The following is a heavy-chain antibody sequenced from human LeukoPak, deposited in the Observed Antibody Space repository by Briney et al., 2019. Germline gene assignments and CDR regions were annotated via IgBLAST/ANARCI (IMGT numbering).Heavy chain of an antibody. CDR1: GYTFTSYG. Sequence: ASVKVFCKASGYTFTSYGISWVRQAPGQGLEWMGWISAYNGNTNYAQKLQGRVTMTTDTSTSTAYKELRSLRSDDTAVYYCARAPIYGSGSYSYWGQGTLVTVSS. CDR3: ARAPIYGSGSYSY. J-gene: IGHJ4*02. D-gene: IGHD3-10*01. V-gene: IGHV1-18*01. CDR2: ISAYNGNT.